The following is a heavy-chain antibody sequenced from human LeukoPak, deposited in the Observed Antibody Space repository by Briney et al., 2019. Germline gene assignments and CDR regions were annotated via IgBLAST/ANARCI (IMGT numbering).Heavy chain of an antibody. V-gene: IGHV3-7*01. CDR1: GFIFNRYW. CDR3: ASLGSARWFY. J-gene: IGHJ4*02. CDR2: IKQDGSER. Sequence: PGGSLRLSCAASGFIFNRYWMSWVRQAPGKGPEWVATIKQDGSERYYVDSVKGRFTISRDNANNALYLQMDSLRVEDTASYYCASLGSARWFYRGQGTLVTVST. D-gene: IGHD3-16*01.